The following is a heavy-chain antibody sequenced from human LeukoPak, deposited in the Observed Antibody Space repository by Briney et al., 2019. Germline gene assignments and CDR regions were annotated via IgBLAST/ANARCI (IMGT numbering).Heavy chain of an antibody. CDR2: INPNSGGT. V-gene: IGHV1-2*02. CDR1: GYTFTGYY. J-gene: IGHJ4*02. CDR3: ARDHGSGSCYADY. D-gene: IGHD3-10*01. Sequence: GASVKVSCKASGYTFTGYYMHWVRQAPGQGLEWMGWINPNSGGTNYAQKFQGKVTMTMDTSISTAYMELSRLRSDDTAVYYCARDHGSGSCYADYWGQGTLVTVSS.